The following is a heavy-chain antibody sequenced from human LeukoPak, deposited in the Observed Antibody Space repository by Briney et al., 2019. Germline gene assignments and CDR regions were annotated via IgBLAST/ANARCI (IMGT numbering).Heavy chain of an antibody. V-gene: IGHV3-21*01. CDR3: ARASEGGYYYYYMDV. D-gene: IGHD2-15*01. J-gene: IGHJ6*03. CDR2: ISSSSSYI. CDR1: GFPFSSYS. Sequence: PGGALRLSCAASGFPFSSYSMNWVRQAPGEGLEWVSSISSSSSYIYYEDSVKGRFTISRDNAKNSLYLQMNSLRAEDTAVYYCARASEGGYYYYYMDVWGKGTTVTVSS.